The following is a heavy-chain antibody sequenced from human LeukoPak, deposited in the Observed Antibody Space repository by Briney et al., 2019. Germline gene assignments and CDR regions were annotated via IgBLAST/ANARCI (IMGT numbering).Heavy chain of an antibody. CDR3: ANQMGTGRWSFDS. J-gene: IGHJ4*02. CDR1: GASMIRSDYW. V-gene: IGHV4-39*01. D-gene: IGHD4-23*01. CDR2: VYYSGDT. Sequence: SETLSLTCTVYGASMIRSDYWWGCIRQPPGKGLEWIGSVYYSGDTHYNPSLKSRVSISADTSRNQFSLKLSSVSAADTALYYCANQMGTGRWSFDSWGQGILVTVST.